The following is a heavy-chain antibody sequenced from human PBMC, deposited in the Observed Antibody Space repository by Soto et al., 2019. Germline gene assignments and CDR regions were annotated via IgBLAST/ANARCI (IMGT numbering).Heavy chain of an antibody. CDR3: ARFPFRGVISYYYGMDV. CDR1: GGSISSGGNY. CDR2: IYYSGST. J-gene: IGHJ6*02. Sequence: QVQLQESGPGLVKPSQTLSLTCTVSGGSISSGGNYWSWIRQHPGKGLEWIGYIYYSGSTYYNPSLKSRVTISVDTSKNQFSLKLSSVTAADTAVYYYARFPFRGVISYYYGMDVWGQGTTVTVSS. D-gene: IGHD3-10*01. V-gene: IGHV4-31*03.